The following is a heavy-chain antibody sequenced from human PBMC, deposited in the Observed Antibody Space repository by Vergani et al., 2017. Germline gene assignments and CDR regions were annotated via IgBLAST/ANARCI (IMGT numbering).Heavy chain of an antibody. CDR2: INTGNGNT. V-gene: IGHV1-3*04. D-gene: IGHD6-6*01. CDR1: GYTFTSYA. CDR3: ALLLGGSSPTFDY. Sequence: QVQLVQSGAEVKKPGASVKVSCKASGYTFTSYAMHWVRQAPGQRLEWMGWINTGNGNTKYSQKFQGRVTMTTDTSTSTAYMELRSLRSDDTAVYYCALLLGGSSPTFDYWGQGTLVTVSS. J-gene: IGHJ4*02.